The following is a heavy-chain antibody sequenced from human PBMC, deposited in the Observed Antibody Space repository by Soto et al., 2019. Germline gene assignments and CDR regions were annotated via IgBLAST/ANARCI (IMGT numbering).Heavy chain of an antibody. CDR3: ARGTWVRSAFDI. CDR1: GGSFSGYH. CDR2: INHSGST. J-gene: IGHJ3*02. D-gene: IGHD3-10*01. V-gene: IGHV4-34*01. Sequence: QVQLQQWGAGLLKPSETLSLTCAVYGGSFSGYHWSWIRQPPGKGLEWIGEINHSGSTNYNPSLKSRVTKLVDTAKNQFSLKLSSVTAADTAVYYCARGTWVRSAFDIWGQGTMVTVSS.